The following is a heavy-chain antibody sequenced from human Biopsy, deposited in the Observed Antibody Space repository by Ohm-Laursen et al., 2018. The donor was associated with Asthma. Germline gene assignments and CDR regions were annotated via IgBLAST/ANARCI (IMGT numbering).Heavy chain of an antibody. D-gene: IGHD3-22*01. Sequence: GASVKVSCKASGGSFSNFAFSWMRQAPGHGLEWMGTILTKFDITSYAEKFQGRVTITADKSTSTTYMELSRLRSEDTAVYYCARSYDTDSYPVLVLDYWGQGTLVTVSS. CDR3: ARSYDTDSYPVLVLDY. V-gene: IGHV1-69*04. CDR2: ILTKFDIT. CDR1: GGSFSNFA. J-gene: IGHJ4*02.